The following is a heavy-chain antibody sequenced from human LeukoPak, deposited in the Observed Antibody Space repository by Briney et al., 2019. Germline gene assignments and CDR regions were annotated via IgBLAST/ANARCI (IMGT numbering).Heavy chain of an antibody. CDR1: GGSISSSSYY. CDR2: IYYSGST. V-gene: IGHV4-39*07. D-gene: IGHD1-1*01. Sequence: SETLSLTCTVSGGSISSSSYYWGWIRQPPGKGLEWIGSIYYSGSTYYNPSLKSRVTISVDMSKNQFSLKLSSVTAADTAVYYCAREGDGTFDYWGQGTLVTVSS. J-gene: IGHJ4*02. CDR3: AREGDGTFDY.